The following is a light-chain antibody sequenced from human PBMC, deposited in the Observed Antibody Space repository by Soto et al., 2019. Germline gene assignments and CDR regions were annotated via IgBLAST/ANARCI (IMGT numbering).Light chain of an antibody. Sequence: EIVLTQSPGTLSLSPGERGTVSCRASQSVSSSYLAWYQQRPGQAPRLLIYGASTRATGIPDRFSGSGSGTDFTLTISRLETDDFAVYYCQQFGNSRWTFGQGTKVEIK. J-gene: IGKJ1*01. CDR1: QSVSSSY. CDR3: QQFGNSRWT. CDR2: GAS. V-gene: IGKV3-20*01.